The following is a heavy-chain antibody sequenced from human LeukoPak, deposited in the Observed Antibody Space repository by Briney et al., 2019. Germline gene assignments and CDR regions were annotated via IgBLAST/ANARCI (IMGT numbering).Heavy chain of an antibody. CDR3: ARVRGIGLLWFGEFGLNAFDI. CDR2: INPSGGST. CDR1: GYTFTSYY. Sequence: ASVKVSCKASGYTFTSYYMHWVRQAPGQGLEWMGIINPSGGSTSYAQKFQGRVTMTRDTSTSTVYMELSSLRSEDTAVYYCARVRGIGLLWFGEFGLNAFDIWGQGTMVTVSS. D-gene: IGHD3-10*01. J-gene: IGHJ3*02. V-gene: IGHV1-46*01.